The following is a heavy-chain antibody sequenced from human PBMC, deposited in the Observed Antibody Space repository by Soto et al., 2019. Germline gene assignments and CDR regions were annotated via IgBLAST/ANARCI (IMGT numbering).Heavy chain of an antibody. Sequence: GGSLGLPCGASGFTLSNSWLNLVRPAPGKGPEWVANRKEEGTAKYYLDSVKGRFTVSRDNVKNSRYLQMKSLRAEDRAMYYCTTDRGYLTFDYWGPGTLVTVSS. CDR1: GFTLSNSW. CDR3: TTDRGYLTFDY. J-gene: IGHJ4*02. V-gene: IGHV3-7*01. D-gene: IGHD3-22*01. CDR2: RKEEGTAK.